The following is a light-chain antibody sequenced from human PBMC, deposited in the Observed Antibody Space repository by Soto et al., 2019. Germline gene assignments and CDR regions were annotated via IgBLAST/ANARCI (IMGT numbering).Light chain of an antibody. CDR3: QHRSNWPWT. Sequence: EIVLTQSPATLSLSPGERATLSCRASQNVRSNLAWYQQKPGQAPRLLIYDASNRATGIPARFSGSGSGTDFTLAIGSLEPEDFAVYYCQHRSNWPWTFGQGTRWISN. CDR1: QNVRSN. J-gene: IGKJ1*01. CDR2: DAS. V-gene: IGKV3-11*01.